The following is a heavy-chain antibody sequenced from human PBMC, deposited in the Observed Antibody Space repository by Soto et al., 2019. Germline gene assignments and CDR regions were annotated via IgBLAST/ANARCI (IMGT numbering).Heavy chain of an antibody. Sequence: PGESLKISCKGSGYSFAGYWITWVRQKPGKGLEWMGRIDPSDSQTYYSPSFQGHVTISVTKSITTVFLQWSSLKASDTAMHYCARLVDGYPGYWGQGTLVTVSS. J-gene: IGHJ4*02. V-gene: IGHV5-10-1*01. CDR1: GYSFAGYW. CDR2: IDPSDSQT. D-gene: IGHD5-12*01. CDR3: ARLVDGYPGY.